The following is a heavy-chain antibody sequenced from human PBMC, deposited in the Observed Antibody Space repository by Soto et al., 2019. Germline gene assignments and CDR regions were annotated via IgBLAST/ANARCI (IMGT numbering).Heavy chain of an antibody. J-gene: IGHJ5*02. CDR2: IIPILGIA. V-gene: IGHV1-69*02. Sequence: SVKVSCKASGGTFSSYTISWVRQAPGQGLEWMGRIIPILGIANYAQKFQGRVTITADKSTSAAYMELSSLRSEDTAVYYCASYAWTINYCDYQPYNWFDPWGQGTLVTVSS. D-gene: IGHD4-17*01. CDR3: ASYAWTINYCDYQPYNWFDP. CDR1: GGTFSSYT.